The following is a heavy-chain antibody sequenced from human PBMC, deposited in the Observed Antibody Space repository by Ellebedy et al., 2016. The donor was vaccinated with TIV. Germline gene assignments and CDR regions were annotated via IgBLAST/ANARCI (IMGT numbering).Heavy chain of an antibody. CDR1: GGSFSDYF. CDR3: ATQTAAGIFFDY. J-gene: IGHJ4*02. V-gene: IGHV4-34*01. CDR2: INHSGST. D-gene: IGHD6-13*01. Sequence: MPSETLSLTCAVYGGSFSDYFGRWIRQPPGKGLEWIGEINHSGSTNYNPSLKSRVTISVDTSKNQFSLKLSSVTAADTAVYYCATQTAAGIFFDYWGQGTLVIVSS.